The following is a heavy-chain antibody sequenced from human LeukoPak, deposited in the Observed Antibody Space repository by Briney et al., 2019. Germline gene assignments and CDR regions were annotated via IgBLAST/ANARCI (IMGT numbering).Heavy chain of an antibody. Sequence: GGSLRLSSTASGFAFDEHGMSWVRQVPGKGLEWVSGINWSGGSTGYADPLRGRFTISRDNAKNSLYLQMDGLRAEDTALYYCARAPITSPFYFDSWGQGTLVTVSS. V-gene: IGHV3-20*04. CDR3: ARAPITSPFYFDS. CDR2: INWSGGST. CDR1: GFAFDEHG. J-gene: IGHJ4*02. D-gene: IGHD2-2*01.